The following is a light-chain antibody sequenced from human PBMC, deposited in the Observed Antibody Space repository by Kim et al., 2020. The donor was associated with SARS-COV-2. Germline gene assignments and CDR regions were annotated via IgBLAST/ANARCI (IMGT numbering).Light chain of an antibody. Sequence: ALGQTVRITCQGDSLRSYYATWYQQKPGQAPILVIYGKNNWPSGIPDRFSGSSSGNTASLTITGAQAEDEADYYCNSRDSSGNHWVFGGGTKLTVL. CDR1: SLRSYY. V-gene: IGLV3-19*01. CDR3: NSRDSSGNHWV. CDR2: GKN. J-gene: IGLJ3*02.